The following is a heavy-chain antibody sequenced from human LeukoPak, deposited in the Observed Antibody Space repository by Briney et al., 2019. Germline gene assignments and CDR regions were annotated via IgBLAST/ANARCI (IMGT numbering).Heavy chain of an antibody. CDR2: LWYDGSNK. CDR3: ARGTPLVVLHYYGFDV. J-gene: IGHJ6*02. CDR1: GFTFSNHG. D-gene: IGHD3-10*01. Sequence: AGSLRLYCAASGFTFSNHGMHWLRHAPGSGLEGVAGLWYDGSNKNYAESVKVRFTISRDNSKNTVYLQMDSPRVEDMAMCYCARGTPLVVLHYYGFDVWGQGTTVTVSS. V-gene: IGHV3-33*01.